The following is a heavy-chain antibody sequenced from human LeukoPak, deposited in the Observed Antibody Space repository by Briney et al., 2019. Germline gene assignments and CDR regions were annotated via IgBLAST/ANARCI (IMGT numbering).Heavy chain of an antibody. CDR3: ARQGPYYGSGSYSPRDWFNP. V-gene: IGHV4-39*01. Sequence: GSLRLSCAASGFTFSSYWMSWVRQAPGKGLEWIGSIYYSGSTYYNPSLKSRVTISVDTSKNQFSLKLSSVTAADTAVYYCARQGPYYGSGSYSPRDWFNPWGQGTLVTVSS. D-gene: IGHD3-10*01. CDR1: GFTFSSYW. J-gene: IGHJ5*02. CDR2: IYYSGST.